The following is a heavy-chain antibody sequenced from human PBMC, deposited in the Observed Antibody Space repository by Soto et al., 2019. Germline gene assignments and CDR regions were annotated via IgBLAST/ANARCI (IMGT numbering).Heavy chain of an antibody. CDR3: ARSWSYFHYLYGMDV. D-gene: IGHD1-26*01. J-gene: IGHJ6*02. CDR2: INAGNGNT. Sequence: VASVKVSCKASGYTVTSYAMHWVRQAPGQRLEWMGWINAGNGNTKYSQKFQGRVTITRDTSASTAYMELSSLRSEDTAVYYCARSWSYFHYLYGMDVFGQGPMVTVSS. CDR1: GYTVTSYA. V-gene: IGHV1-3*01.